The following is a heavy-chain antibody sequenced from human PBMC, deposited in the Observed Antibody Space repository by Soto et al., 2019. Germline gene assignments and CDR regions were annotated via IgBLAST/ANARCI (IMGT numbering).Heavy chain of an antibody. J-gene: IGHJ4*02. CDR2: ISYDGSNK. CDR3: ARDMGVDTAMVDLAY. V-gene: IGHV3-30-3*01. CDR1: GFTFSSYA. Sequence: QVQLVESGGGVVQPGRSLRLSCAASGFTFSSYAMHWVRQAPGKGLEWVEVISYDGSNKYYADSVKGRFTISRDNSKNTLSLQMNSLRAEDTAVYYCARDMGVDTAMVDLAYWGQGTLVTVSS. D-gene: IGHD5-18*01.